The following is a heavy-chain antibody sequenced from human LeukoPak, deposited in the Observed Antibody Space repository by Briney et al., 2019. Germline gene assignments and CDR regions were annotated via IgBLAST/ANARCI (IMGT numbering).Heavy chain of an antibody. V-gene: IGHV3-23*01. CDR2: ISGSGSIT. CDR1: GFTFSSFG. CDR3: AKDLWSVVTLTLAY. J-gene: IGHJ4*02. Sequence: VGSLRLSCAASGFTFSSFGMSWVRQAPGKGLEWVSTISGSGSITYYADSMKGRFTISRDNSKNTLYLKVNSLRAEDTAVYYCAKDLWSVVTLTLAYWGQGTLVTVSS. D-gene: IGHD2-21*02.